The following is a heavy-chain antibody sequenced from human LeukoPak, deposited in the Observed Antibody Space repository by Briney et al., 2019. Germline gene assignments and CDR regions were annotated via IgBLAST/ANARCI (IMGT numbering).Heavy chain of an antibody. CDR1: GGSISSSSYY. V-gene: IGHV4-39*01. CDR3: AGGPLRFLEWLPPNWFDP. Sequence: PSETLSLTCTVSGGSISSSSYYWGWIRQPPGKGLEWIGSIYYSGSTYYNPSLKSRVTISVDTSKNQFSLKLSSVTAADTAVYYCAGGPLRFLEWLPPNWFDPWGQGTLVTVSS. CDR2: IYYSGST. D-gene: IGHD3-3*01. J-gene: IGHJ5*02.